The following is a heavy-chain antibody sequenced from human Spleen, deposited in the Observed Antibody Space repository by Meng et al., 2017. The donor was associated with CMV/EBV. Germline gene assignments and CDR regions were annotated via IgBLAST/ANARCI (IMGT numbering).Heavy chain of an antibody. V-gene: IGHV3-74*01. J-gene: IGHJ4*02. CDR2: IHSDGSST. CDR1: GFSFSSYW. D-gene: IGHD5-18*01. CDR3: ARGFDTVMGKGLNFAY. Sequence: GGSLRLSCEASGFSFSSYWMHWVRQAPGKGLVWVAHIHSDGSSTTYADSVKGRFTTSRNNAKNSLYLQMNSLRAEDTAVYYCARGFDTVMGKGLNFAYWGQGTLVTVSS.